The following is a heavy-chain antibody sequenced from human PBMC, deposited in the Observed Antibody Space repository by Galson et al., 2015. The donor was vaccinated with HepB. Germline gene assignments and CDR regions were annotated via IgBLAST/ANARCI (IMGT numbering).Heavy chain of an antibody. CDR1: GFTFSSYA. D-gene: IGHD2-15*01. Sequence: SLRLSCAASGFTFSSYAMSWVRQAPGKGLEWVSAVNGIGSSTYYADSVKGRITSSRDNSKNTVFLQMNSLRAEDTAVYYCAKDLYCSGGSCYHDAFDIWGQGTIVTVSS. CDR3: AKDLYCSGGSCYHDAFDI. J-gene: IGHJ3*02. V-gene: IGHV3-23*01. CDR2: VNGIGSST.